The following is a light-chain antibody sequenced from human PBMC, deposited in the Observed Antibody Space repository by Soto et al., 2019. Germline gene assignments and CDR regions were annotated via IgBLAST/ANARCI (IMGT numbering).Light chain of an antibody. J-gene: IGLJ2*01. CDR3: ETWDSNILV. Sequence: QPVLTQSSTASASLGSSVKLTCTLSSGHSSYIIAWHQQQPGKAPRYLMKLEVSGTYNKGSGVPDRFSGSSSGADRYLTISILQFEDEADYYYETWDSNILVFGGGTKLTVL. CDR2: LEVSGTY. V-gene: IGLV4-60*02. CDR1: SGHSSYI.